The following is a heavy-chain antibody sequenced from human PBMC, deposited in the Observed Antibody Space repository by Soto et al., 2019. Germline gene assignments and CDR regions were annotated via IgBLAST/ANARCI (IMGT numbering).Heavy chain of an antibody. CDR1: GFTFNGAW. J-gene: IGHJ4*02. Sequence: PGGSLRLSCAASGFTFNGAWMNWVRQAPGKGLEWVGRVKSSANGGAIDYAAPVEGRFTISRDDSKNTLYLQMNSLITEDTAFYYCIAYLTDWGAYAIDYSCKGTLVTVSS. D-gene: IGHD3-16*01. CDR3: IAYLTDWGAYAIDY. V-gene: IGHV3-15*07. CDR2: VKSSANGGAI.